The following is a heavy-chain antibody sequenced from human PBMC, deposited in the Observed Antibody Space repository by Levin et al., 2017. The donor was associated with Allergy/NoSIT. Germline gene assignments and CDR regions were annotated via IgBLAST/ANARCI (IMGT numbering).Heavy chain of an antibody. D-gene: IGHD3-10*01. CDR1: GFTFSSYS. Sequence: GGSLRLSCAASGFTFSSYSMNWVRQAPGKGLEWVSSISSSSSYIYYADSVKGRFTISRDNAKNSLYLQMNSLRAEDTAVYYCARAVSTMVRRGSYYFDYWGQGTLVTVSS. V-gene: IGHV3-21*01. J-gene: IGHJ4*02. CDR3: ARAVSTMVRRGSYYFDY. CDR2: ISSSSSYI.